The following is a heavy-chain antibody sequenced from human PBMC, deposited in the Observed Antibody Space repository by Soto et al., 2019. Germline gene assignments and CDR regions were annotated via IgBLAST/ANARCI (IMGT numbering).Heavy chain of an antibody. D-gene: IGHD6-13*01. Sequence: HPGGSLRLSCAASGFTFSSYAMSWVRQAPGKGLEWVSAISGSGGSTYYADSVKGRFTISRDNSKNTLYLQMNSLRAEDTAVYYCAKVQGYSSYYYYYGMDVWGQGTTVTVSS. J-gene: IGHJ6*02. CDR2: ISGSGGST. V-gene: IGHV3-23*01. CDR1: GFTFSSYA. CDR3: AKVQGYSSYYYYYGMDV.